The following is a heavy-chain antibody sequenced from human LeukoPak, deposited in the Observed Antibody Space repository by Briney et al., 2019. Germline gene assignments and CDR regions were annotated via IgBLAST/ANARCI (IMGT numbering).Heavy chain of an antibody. Sequence: LETLSLTCAVYGGSFSGYYWSWIRQPPGKGLEWIGEINHSGSTNHNPSLKSRVTISVDTSKNQFSLKLSSVTAADTAVYYCARVRKRIGYFDYWGQGTLVTVSS. V-gene: IGHV4-34*01. CDR1: GGSFSGYY. CDR3: ARVRKRIGYFDY. D-gene: IGHD2/OR15-2a*01. J-gene: IGHJ4*02. CDR2: INHSGST.